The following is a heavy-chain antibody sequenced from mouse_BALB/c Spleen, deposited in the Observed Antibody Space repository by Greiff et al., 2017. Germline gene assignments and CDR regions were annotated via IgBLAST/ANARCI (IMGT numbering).Heavy chain of an antibody. CDR2: ISSGGSYT. CDR1: GFTFSSYA. Sequence: EVKLMESGGGLVKPGGSLKLSCAASGFTFSSYAMSWVRQSPEKRLEWVAEISSGGSYTYYPDTVTGRFTISRDNAKNTLYLEMSSLRSEDTAMYYCARAKRGFQAYWGQGTSVTVSS. CDR3: ARAKRGFQAY. J-gene: IGHJ4*01. V-gene: IGHV5-9-4*01. D-gene: IGHD1-3*01.